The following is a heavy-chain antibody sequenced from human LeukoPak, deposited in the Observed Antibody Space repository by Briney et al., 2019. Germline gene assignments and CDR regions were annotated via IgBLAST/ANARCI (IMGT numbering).Heavy chain of an antibody. V-gene: IGHV1-2*06. D-gene: IGHD3-3*01. CDR3: ARDQKLRFLEWLPAPFHA. Sequence: ASVKVSCKASGYTFTGYYMHWVRQAPGQGLEWMGRINPNSGGTNYAQKFQGRVTMTRGTSISTAYMELSRLRSDDTAVYYCARDQKLRFLEWLPAPFHAWGQGTLVTVSS. CDR1: GYTFTGYY. CDR2: INPNSGGT. J-gene: IGHJ5*02.